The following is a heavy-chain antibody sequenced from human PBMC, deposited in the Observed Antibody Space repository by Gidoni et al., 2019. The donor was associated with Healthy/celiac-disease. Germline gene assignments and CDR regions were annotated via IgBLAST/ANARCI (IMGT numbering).Heavy chain of an antibody. CDR1: VYTFTSYG. CDR2: ISAYNDTT. Sequence: QVQLVQSGAEVKKPGASVKVSCKASVYTFTSYGISRVRQAPGQGLEWMGWISAYNDTTTYAQKHQGRVTMTTDTTTSTAYMELRSLRSDDTAVYYCARDFGYCSSTSCYQSGGFWFDPWGQGTLVTVSS. CDR3: ARDFGYCSSTSCYQSGGFWFDP. J-gene: IGHJ5*02. V-gene: IGHV1-18*04. D-gene: IGHD2-2*03.